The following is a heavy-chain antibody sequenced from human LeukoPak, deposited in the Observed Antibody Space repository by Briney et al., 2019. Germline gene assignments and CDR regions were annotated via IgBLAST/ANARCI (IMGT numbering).Heavy chain of an antibody. CDR1: GGSISSYY. D-gene: IGHD5-18*01. CDR3: ARGSKDRAAMVTFDY. Sequence: PSETLSLTCTVSGGSISSYYWSWIRQPPGKGLEWVGHMYYRGNTFYNPSLKSRVTISVDTSKNQFSLKLSSVTAADTAVYYCARGSKDRAAMVTFDYWGQGTLVTVSS. V-gene: IGHV4-59*12. CDR2: MYYRGNT. J-gene: IGHJ4*02.